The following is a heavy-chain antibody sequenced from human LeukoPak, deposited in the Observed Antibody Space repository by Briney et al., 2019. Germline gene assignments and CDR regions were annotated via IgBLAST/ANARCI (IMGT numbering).Heavy chain of an antibody. D-gene: IGHD1-14*01. CDR1: GGSISSYY. V-gene: IGHV4-59*01. CDR3: AGSTVGIWFDP. J-gene: IGHJ5*02. Sequence: SETLSLTCTVSGGSISSYYWSWIRQPPGKGLDYIGYVHYSGSTNYNPSLRSRVTISVDTSRNQFSLNLTSATAADTAIYYCAGSTVGIWFDPWGQGTLVTVSS. CDR2: VHYSGST.